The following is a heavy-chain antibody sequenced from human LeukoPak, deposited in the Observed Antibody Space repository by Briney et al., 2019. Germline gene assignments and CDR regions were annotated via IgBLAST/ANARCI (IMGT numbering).Heavy chain of an antibody. CDR2: FHHSGST. Sequence: SQTLSLTCTVSGGSISSSNYYWSWIRQPPGKGLEWIGYFHHSGSTYYNPSLKSRVTISVDRPKNQFSLKLSSVTAADTAVYYCTTDGEQWLVRNDYDYWGQGTLVTVSS. CDR1: GGSISSSNYY. J-gene: IGHJ4*02. D-gene: IGHD6-19*01. V-gene: IGHV4-30-4*08. CDR3: TTDGEQWLVRNDYDY.